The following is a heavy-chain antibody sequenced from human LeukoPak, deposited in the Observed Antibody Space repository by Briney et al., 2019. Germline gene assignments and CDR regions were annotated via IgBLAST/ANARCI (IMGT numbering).Heavy chain of an antibody. J-gene: IGHJ4*02. CDR2: IYHSGST. D-gene: IGHD3-22*01. CDR1: GGSISSSKW. V-gene: IGHV4-4*02. CDR3: ARVTGYIVEDYFDY. Sequence: SGTLSLTCAVSGGSISSSKWWNWVRKPPGKGLEWIGEIYHSGSTNYNPSLKSRVTISVDKSKNQFSLKLSSVTAADTAVYYCARVTGYIVEDYFDYWGQGTLVTVSS.